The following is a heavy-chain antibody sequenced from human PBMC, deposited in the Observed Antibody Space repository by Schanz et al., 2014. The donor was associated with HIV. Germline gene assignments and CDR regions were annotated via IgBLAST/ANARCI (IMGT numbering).Heavy chain of an antibody. CDR2: SSHDGSVK. CDR1: GFIFSNYG. V-gene: IGHV3-30*18. Sequence: QVHLVESGGGVVQPGRSLRLSCVGSGFIFSNYGIHWVRQAPGKGLGWAAVSSHDGSVKFYGDSVKGRFTISRDTFKNTVYLQMNSLRSEDTAVYYCAKASESIFGVEGLDFWGQGTLVIVSS. D-gene: IGHD3-3*01. CDR3: AKASESIFGVEGLDF. J-gene: IGHJ4*02.